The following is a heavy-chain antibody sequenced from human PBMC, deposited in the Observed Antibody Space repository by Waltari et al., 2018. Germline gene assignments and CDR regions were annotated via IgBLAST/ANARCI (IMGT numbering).Heavy chain of an antibody. CDR3: ARTKYSSSFDHLDY. D-gene: IGHD6-6*01. Sequence: QVQLVQSGAEVKKPGASVKVSCKASGYTFTSYDINWVRQATGQGLEWMGGIIPSFGTANYAQKFQGRVTITTDESTSTAYMELSSLRSEDTAVYYCARTKYSSSFDHLDYWGQGTLVTVSS. CDR1: GYTFTSYD. CDR2: IIPSFGTA. V-gene: IGHV1-69*01. J-gene: IGHJ4*02.